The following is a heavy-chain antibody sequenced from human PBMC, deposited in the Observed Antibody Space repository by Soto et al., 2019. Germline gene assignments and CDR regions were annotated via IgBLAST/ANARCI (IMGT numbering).Heavy chain of an antibody. CDR1: GYTFTYYA. Sequence: QVHLVQSGAEVRKPGASVKISCKASGYTFTYYAVHWVRQAPGQRLECMGWINSNNGNTEYSQKFQDRVTITRDTSASTVYMELHSLRSEDTAVYYCARDRVSRRFDYWGQGTLVTVSS. V-gene: IGHV1-3*04. D-gene: IGHD3-16*02. CDR2: INSNNGNT. CDR3: ARDRVSRRFDY. J-gene: IGHJ4*02.